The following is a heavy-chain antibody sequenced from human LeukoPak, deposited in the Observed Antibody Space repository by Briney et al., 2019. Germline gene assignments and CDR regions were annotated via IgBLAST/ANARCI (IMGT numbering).Heavy chain of an antibody. J-gene: IGHJ4*02. V-gene: IGHV4-34*01. CDR3: ARVGVRGVIKAFDY. D-gene: IGHD3-10*01. CDR2: INHSGST. Sequence: SETLSLTCAVYGGSFSGYYWSWIRQPPGKGLEWIGEINHSGSTNYNPSLKSRVTISVDTSKNQFSLKLSSVTAADTAVYYCARVGVRGVIKAFDYWGQGTLVTVSS. CDR1: GGSFSGYY.